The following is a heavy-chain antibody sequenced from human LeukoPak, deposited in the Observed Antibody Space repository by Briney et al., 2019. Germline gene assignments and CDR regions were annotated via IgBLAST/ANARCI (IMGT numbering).Heavy chain of an antibody. CDR3: AKDHYVSGRYDAFDI. Sequence: DPGGSLRLSCAASGFTFSSYAMSWVRQAPGEGLEWVSSITTSGGSTYYADSVKGRFTISRDNAKNTLYLQMNSLRAGDTAVYYCAKDHYVSGRYDAFDIWGQGTMVTVSS. D-gene: IGHD3-10*01. J-gene: IGHJ3*02. CDR2: ITTSGGST. V-gene: IGHV3-23*01. CDR1: GFTFSSYA.